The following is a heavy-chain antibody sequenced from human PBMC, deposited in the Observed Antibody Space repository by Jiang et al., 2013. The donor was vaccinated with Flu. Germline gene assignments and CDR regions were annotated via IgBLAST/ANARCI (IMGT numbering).Heavy chain of an antibody. CDR1: GFSLSTSGVG. Sequence: KPTQTLTLTCTFSGFSLSTSGVGVGWIRQPPGKALEWLALIYWDDDKRYSPSLKSRLTITKDTSKNQVVLTMTNMDPVDTATYYCAHGVLEELLQGELPYFDYWGQGTLVTVSS. CDR3: AHGVLEELLQGELPYFDY. V-gene: IGHV2-5*02. D-gene: IGHD1-26*01. CDR2: IYWDDDK. J-gene: IGHJ4*02.